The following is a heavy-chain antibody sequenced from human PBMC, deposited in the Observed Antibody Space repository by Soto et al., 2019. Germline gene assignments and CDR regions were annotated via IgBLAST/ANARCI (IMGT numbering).Heavy chain of an antibody. CDR1: GFTFSSYG. J-gene: IGHJ4*02. CDR3: AKDLDYDILTGYYPPFDY. CDR2: ISYDGSNK. D-gene: IGHD3-9*01. Sequence: GGSLRLSCAASGFTFSSYGMHWVRQAPGKGLEWVAVISYDGSNKYYADSVKGRFTISRDNSKNTLYLQMNSLRAEDTAVYYCAKDLDYDILTGYYPPFDYWGQGT. V-gene: IGHV3-30*18.